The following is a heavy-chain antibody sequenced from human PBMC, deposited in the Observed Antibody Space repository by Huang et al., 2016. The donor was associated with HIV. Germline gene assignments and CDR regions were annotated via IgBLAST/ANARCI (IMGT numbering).Heavy chain of an antibody. CDR1: GFTFSTYN. D-gene: IGHD3-10*01. CDR3: ARFGSYYYGSGSYLDAFDI. V-gene: IGHV3-48*01. J-gene: IGHJ3*02. CDR2: ITSSSGSI. Sequence: EVQLMESGGGLVQPGGSLRLSCAASGFTFSTYNMTWVRQAPGKGLEWGPYITSSSGSIYYADSVKGRFTISRDNAKNSLYLQMNSLRAEDTAVYYCARFGSYYYGSGSYLDAFDIWGQGTMVTVSS.